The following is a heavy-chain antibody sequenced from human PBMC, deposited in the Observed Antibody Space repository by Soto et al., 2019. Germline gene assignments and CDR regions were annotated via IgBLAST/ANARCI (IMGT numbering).Heavy chain of an antibody. Sequence: QVQLQQWGAGLLKPSETQSLTCAVYGGSFSGYYWSWIRQPPGKGLEWIGEINHSGSTNYNSSLKRRVTISVDTSKNQFSLKLSSVTAADTAVYYCARRVFRGSHDYGMDVWGQGTTVTVSS. CDR2: INHSGST. D-gene: IGHD1-26*01. CDR3: ARRVFRGSHDYGMDV. V-gene: IGHV4-34*01. CDR1: GGSFSGYY. J-gene: IGHJ6*02.